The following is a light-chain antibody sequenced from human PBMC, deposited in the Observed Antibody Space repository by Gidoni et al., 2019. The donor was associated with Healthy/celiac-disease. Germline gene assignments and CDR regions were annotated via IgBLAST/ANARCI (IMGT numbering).Light chain of an antibody. CDR1: QGISSY. Sequence: DIQLTQSPSFLSASVGDRVNITCWASQGISSYLALYQQKPGKAPKLLIYAASTLQSGVPSRFSGSGSGTEFTLTISSLQPEDFATYYCQQLNIYPPTFGGGTKVEIK. CDR3: QQLNIYPPT. J-gene: IGKJ4*01. CDR2: AAS. V-gene: IGKV1-9*01.